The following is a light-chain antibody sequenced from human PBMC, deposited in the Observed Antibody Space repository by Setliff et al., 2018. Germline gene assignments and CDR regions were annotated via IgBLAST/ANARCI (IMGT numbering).Light chain of an antibody. V-gene: IGLV2-8*01. Sequence: QSVLTQPPSASGSPGQSVTISCTGSSSDVGGYKYVSWYQQHPGKAPKLMIYEVSKRPSGVPDRFSGSKSGNTASLTVSGLQAEDEADYYCSSYAVGNNGVVFGTGTKVTVL. CDR3: SSYAVGNNGVV. CDR2: EVS. J-gene: IGLJ1*01. CDR1: SSDVGGYKY.